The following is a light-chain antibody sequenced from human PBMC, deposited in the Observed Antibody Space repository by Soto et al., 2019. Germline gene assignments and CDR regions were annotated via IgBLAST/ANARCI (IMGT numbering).Light chain of an antibody. Sequence: EVVLTQSPGTLSLSPGERASLSCRASHSIHSSFLALYQQKPGQAPRLLIYGASSRATDVPDRFRGGGSGTDFTLTVSRLEPEDFAVYYCQQYDPSPYTFGQGTKLEI. CDR2: GAS. J-gene: IGKJ2*01. CDR1: HSIHSSF. CDR3: QQYDPSPYT. V-gene: IGKV3-20*01.